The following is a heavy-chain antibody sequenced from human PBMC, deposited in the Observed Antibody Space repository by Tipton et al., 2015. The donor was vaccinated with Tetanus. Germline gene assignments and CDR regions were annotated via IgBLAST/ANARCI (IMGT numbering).Heavy chain of an antibody. Sequence: TLSLTCTVSGGSITSNYWTWIRQPAGKGLEWIGRIYAPGITNYNPSLKSRVSMSVDTSKNQFSLSLSSVTAADTAVYYCARVRGGATTDLGSWGRGTLVTVSS. CDR3: ARVRGGATTDLGS. D-gene: IGHD5-12*01. V-gene: IGHV4-4*07. J-gene: IGHJ4*02. CDR1: GGSITSNY. CDR2: IYAPGIT.